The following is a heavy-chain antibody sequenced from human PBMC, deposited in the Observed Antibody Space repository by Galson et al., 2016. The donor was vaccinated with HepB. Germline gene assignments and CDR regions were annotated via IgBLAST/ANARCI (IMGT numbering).Heavy chain of an antibody. V-gene: IGHV3-48*01. Sequence: SLRLSCAASGLTFSSYSMNWVRQAPGKGLEWVSYISSSSTIYYADSVKGRFTISRDNSNNTLYLQMNGLRAEDTAVYYCAKERLVRRIFDHWGQGTLLTVSS. CDR1: GLTFSSYS. CDR2: ISSSSTI. D-gene: IGHD1-1*01. J-gene: IGHJ4*02. CDR3: AKERLVRRIFDH.